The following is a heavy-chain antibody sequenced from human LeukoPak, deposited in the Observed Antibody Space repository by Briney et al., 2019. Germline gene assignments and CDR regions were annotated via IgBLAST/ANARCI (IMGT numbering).Heavy chain of an antibody. CDR2: ISWNSASI. CDR1: GFTLDDYA. J-gene: IGHJ4*02. Sequence: GGSLRLSCAASGFTLDDYAMHWVRQAPGKGLEWVSSISWNSASIGYADSVKGRFTISRDNAQNSLYLQMNSLRAEDTALYYCAKDKFAYDSSGLVDYWGQGTLVTVSS. CDR3: AKDKFAYDSSGLVDY. V-gene: IGHV3-9*01. D-gene: IGHD3-22*01.